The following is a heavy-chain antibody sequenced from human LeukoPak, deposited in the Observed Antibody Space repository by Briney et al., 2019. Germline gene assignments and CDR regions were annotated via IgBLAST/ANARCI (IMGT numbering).Heavy chain of an antibody. CDR3: ARDGRSSSHHD. CDR1: GYTFTGYY. D-gene: IGHD6-6*01. CDR2: IIPIFGTA. J-gene: IGHJ4*02. V-gene: IGHV1-69*13. Sequence: SVKVSCKASGYTFTGYYMHWVRQAPGQGLEWMGGIIPIFGTANYAQKFQGRVTITADESTSTAYMELSSLRSEDTAVYYCARDGRSSSHHDWGQGTLVTVSS.